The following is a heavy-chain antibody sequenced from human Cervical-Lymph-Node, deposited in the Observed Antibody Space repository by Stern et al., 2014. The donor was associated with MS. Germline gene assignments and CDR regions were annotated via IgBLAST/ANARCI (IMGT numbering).Heavy chain of an antibody. CDR2: IRAYNGNK. J-gene: IGHJ4*02. Sequence: QAQLVQSGAEVKKPGASVKVSCKASGYTFTSYGISWVRQAPGQGLELMGWIRAYNGNKNYAQKLQGRVTMNTDTSTSTAYMELRSLRSDDTAVYYCARSGKDGSWIQLWPEGYWGQGTLVTVSS. D-gene: IGHD5-18*01. CDR3: ARSGKDGSWIQLWPEGY. V-gene: IGHV1-18*01. CDR1: GYTFTSYG.